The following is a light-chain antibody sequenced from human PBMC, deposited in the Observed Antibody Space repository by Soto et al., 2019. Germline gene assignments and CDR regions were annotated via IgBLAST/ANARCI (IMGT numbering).Light chain of an antibody. Sequence: ESVLTQSPGTLSVSPGERATLSCRASQSVSSNLAWYQQKPGQAPRLLMFRTSSRATGFPARFSGSGSGTEFNLTTSSLQSEDFGVYYCQQYNKWPPITFGQGTRLEIK. V-gene: IGKV3-15*01. CDR3: QQYNKWPPIT. CDR1: QSVSSN. CDR2: RTS. J-gene: IGKJ5*01.